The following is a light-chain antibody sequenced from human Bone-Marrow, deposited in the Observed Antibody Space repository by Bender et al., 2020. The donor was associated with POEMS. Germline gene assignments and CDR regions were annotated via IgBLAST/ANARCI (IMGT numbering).Light chain of an antibody. J-gene: IGLJ3*02. Sequence: QSVLTQPPSASGTPGQRVTISCSGGSIGRNPINWYQPLPGSAPRLFLYADDRRPSVVPNRFPASESGSSASLAISGLQSEDAADYYCSAWDDRLNAWLFGGGTKLTVL. CDR3: SAWDDRLNAWL. CDR1: SIGRNP. V-gene: IGLV1-44*01. CDR2: ADD.